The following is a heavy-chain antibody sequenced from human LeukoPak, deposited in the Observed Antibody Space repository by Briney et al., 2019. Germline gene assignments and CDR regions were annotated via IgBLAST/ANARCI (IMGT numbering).Heavy chain of an antibody. V-gene: IGHV4-59*01. CDR3: SGGGDILTGYYPNFDY. Sequence: PSETLSLTCTVSGGSISSYYWSWIRQPPGKGLEWIGHIYYSGSTNYNPSLKSRVIISVDTSKNQFSLKLSSVTAADTAVYYCSGGGDILTGYYPNFDYWGQGTLVTVSS. D-gene: IGHD3-9*01. CDR1: GGSISSYY. J-gene: IGHJ4*02. CDR2: IYYSGST.